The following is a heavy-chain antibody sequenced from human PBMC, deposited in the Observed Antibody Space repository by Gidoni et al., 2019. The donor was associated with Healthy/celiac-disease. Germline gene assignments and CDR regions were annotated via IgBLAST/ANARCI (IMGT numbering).Heavy chain of an antibody. J-gene: IGHJ6*02. Sequence: QLQLQESGPGLVKPSETLSLTCTVSGGSISSSSSYWGWIRQPPGKGLEWIGSIYYSGSTYYNPSLKSRVTISVDTSKNQFSLKLSSVTAADTAVYYCAREGERITIFGVVIMGGMDVWGQGTTVTVSS. V-gene: IGHV4-39*02. D-gene: IGHD3-3*01. CDR1: GGSISSSSSY. CDR2: IYYSGST. CDR3: AREGERITIFGVVIMGGMDV.